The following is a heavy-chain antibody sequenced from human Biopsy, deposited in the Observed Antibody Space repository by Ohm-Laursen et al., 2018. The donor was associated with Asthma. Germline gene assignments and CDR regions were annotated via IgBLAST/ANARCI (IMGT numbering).Heavy chain of an antibody. CDR1: GDAMSTSGSY. Sequence: SDTLSLTCIVSGDAMSTSGSYWGWTRKSPGRGLEWIGSFFYGGRTYYIPSLESRVTISADTSKNHFSLKVTSGTAADTAVYYCARAVSSSSYWYFDLWGRGDLVTVSS. CDR2: FFYGGRT. V-gene: IGHV4-39*02. D-gene: IGHD6-6*01. CDR3: ARAVSSSSYWYFDL. J-gene: IGHJ2*01.